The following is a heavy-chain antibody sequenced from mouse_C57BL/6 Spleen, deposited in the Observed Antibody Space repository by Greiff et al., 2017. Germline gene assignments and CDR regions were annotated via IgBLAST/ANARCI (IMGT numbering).Heavy chain of an antibody. Sequence: VQLQQSGAELVRPGASVKLSCTASGFNIKDDYMHWVKQRPEQGLEWIGWIDPENGDTEYASKFQGKATITADTSSNTAYLQLSSLTSEDTAVYYCTKTSFITTVVDYFDYWGQGTTLTVSS. V-gene: IGHV14-4*01. J-gene: IGHJ2*01. D-gene: IGHD1-1*01. CDR3: TKTSFITTVVDYFDY. CDR1: GFNIKDDY. CDR2: IDPENGDT.